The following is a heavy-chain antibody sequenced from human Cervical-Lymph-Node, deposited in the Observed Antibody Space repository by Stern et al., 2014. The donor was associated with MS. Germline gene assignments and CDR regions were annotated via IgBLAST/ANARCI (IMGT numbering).Heavy chain of an antibody. J-gene: IGHJ4*02. V-gene: IGHV3-23*04. CDR1: GFTFSSYA. CDR3: AKDVGRFVDTPMEFGS. D-gene: IGHD5-18*01. CDR2: ISGSGGST. Sequence: EDQLVESGGGLVQPGGSLRLFCAASGFTFSSYAMSWVRQAPGKGLEWVSTISGSGGSTYYTDSVKGRFTISRDNSKNTLYLQMNSLRAEDTAVYYCAKDVGRFVDTPMEFGSWGQGTLVTVSS.